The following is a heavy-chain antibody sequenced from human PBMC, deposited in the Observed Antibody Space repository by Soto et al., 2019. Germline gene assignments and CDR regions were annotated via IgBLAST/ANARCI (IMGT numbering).Heavy chain of an antibody. D-gene: IGHD1-26*01. CDR1: GFTFSSYS. V-gene: IGHV3-48*02. CDR3: EREGGSLSWFDP. J-gene: IGHJ5*02. CDR2: ISSSSSTI. Sequence: EVQLVESGGGLVQPGGSLRLSCAASGFTFSSYSMNWVRQAPGKGLEWVSYISSSSSTIYYADSVKGRFTISRDNAKNSLYLQMSSLRDEDTAVYYCEREGGSLSWFDPWGQGTLVTVSS.